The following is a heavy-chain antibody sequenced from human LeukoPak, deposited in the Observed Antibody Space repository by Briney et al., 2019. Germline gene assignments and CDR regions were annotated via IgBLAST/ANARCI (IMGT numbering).Heavy chain of an antibody. V-gene: IGHV3-64*01. J-gene: IGHJ4*02. D-gene: IGHD5-24*01. Sequence: GGSLRLSCAASGFTFSSYAMHWVRQAPGKGLEYVSAISNNGGSTYYANSVKGRFTISRDNSKNTLYLQMGSLRAEDMAVYYCARVRRDGYNQYYFDYWGQGTLVTVSS. CDR1: GFTFSSYA. CDR2: ISNNGGST. CDR3: ARVRRDGYNQYYFDY.